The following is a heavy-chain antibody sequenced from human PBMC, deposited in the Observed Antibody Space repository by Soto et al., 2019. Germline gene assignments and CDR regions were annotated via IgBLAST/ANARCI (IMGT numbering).Heavy chain of an antibody. V-gene: IGHV3-7*03. CDR2: VRKDGSEK. Sequence: GGSLRLSCDASGFTCSTYWMSWVRQAPGKGLEWVANVRKDGSEKYLADSVKGRFTISRDHAKTSMYLQMNSLRAEDTAIYYCVRDGGCGWHFDSWGQGTLVTVSS. CDR1: GFTCSTYW. D-gene: IGHD6-19*01. J-gene: IGHJ4*02. CDR3: VRDGGCGWHFDS.